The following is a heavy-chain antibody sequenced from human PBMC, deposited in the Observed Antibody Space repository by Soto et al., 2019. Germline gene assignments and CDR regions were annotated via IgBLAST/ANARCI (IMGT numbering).Heavy chain of an antibody. CDR2: ISYDGSNK. V-gene: IGHV3-30*18. Sequence: PGGSLRLSCAASGFTFSSYGMHWVRQAPGKGLEWVAVISYDGSNKYYADSVKGRFTISRDNSKNTLYLQMNSLRAEDTAVYYCAKPLGPVDAFDIWGQGTMVTVSS. CDR3: AKPLGPVDAFDI. CDR1: GFTFSSYG. J-gene: IGHJ3*02.